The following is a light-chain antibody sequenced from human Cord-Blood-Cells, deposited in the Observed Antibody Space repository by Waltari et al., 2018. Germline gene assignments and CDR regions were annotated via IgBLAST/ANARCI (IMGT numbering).Light chain of an antibody. CDR2: GAS. CDR1: QSVSSN. J-gene: IGKJ1*01. V-gene: IGKV3-15*01. CDR3: QQYNNWPYWT. Sequence: EIVMTQSPATLSVSPGERAPPSCRASQSVSSNLAWYQQKPGQAPRLLIYGASTRATGIPARFSGSGSGTEFTLTISSLQSEDFAVYYCQQYNNWPYWTFGQGTKVEIK.